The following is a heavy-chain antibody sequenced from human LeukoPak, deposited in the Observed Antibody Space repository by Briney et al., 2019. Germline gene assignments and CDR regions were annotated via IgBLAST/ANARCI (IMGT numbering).Heavy chain of an antibody. CDR1: GFTFSSYG. V-gene: IGHV3-48*04. Sequence: GGSLRLSCAASGFTFSSYGMHWVRQAPGKGLEWVSYISSSGSTIYYADSVKGRFTISRDNAKNSLYLQMNSLRAEDTAVYYCARDYGGNSRGGYYFDYWGQGTLVTVSS. J-gene: IGHJ4*02. CDR2: ISSSGSTI. D-gene: IGHD4-23*01. CDR3: ARDYGGNSRGGYYFDY.